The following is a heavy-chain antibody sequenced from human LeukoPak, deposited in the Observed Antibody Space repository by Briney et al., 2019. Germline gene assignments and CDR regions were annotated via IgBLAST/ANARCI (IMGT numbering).Heavy chain of an antibody. CDR2: TNPNSGGT. Sequence: ASVKVSCKASGYTFTSYDINWVRQAPGQGLEWMGRTNPNSGGTNYAQKFQGRVTVTRDTSISTAYMELSRLRSDDTAVYYCARGYYDSSGYYSIDYWGQGTLVTVSS. D-gene: IGHD3-22*01. CDR1: GYTFTSYD. J-gene: IGHJ4*02. V-gene: IGHV1-2*06. CDR3: ARGYYDSSGYYSIDY.